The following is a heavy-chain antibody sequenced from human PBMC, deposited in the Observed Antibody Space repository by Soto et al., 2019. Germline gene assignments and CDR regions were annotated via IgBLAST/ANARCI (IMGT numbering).Heavy chain of an antibody. CDR1: GGTFSSYA. CDR3: ASDVDIVATIGYGDYSASWN. Sequence: QVQLVQSGAEVKKPGSSVKVSCKASGGTFSSYAISWVRQAPGQGLEWMGGIIPIFGTANYAQKFQGRVTITADESTSTAYMELSSLRSEDTAVYYCASDVDIVATIGYGDYSASWNWGQGTLVTVSS. V-gene: IGHV1-69*01. CDR2: IIPIFGTA. J-gene: IGHJ4*02. D-gene: IGHD5-12*01.